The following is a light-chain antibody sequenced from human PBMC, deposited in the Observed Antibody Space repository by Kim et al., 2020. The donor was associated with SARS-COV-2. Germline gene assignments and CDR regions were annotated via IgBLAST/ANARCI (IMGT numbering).Light chain of an antibody. CDR2: DKI. Sequence: ALGQTVRITCQGDSLRSYYAGWYQQKPGQAPVLVIYDKINRPSGIPHRFSGASSGNTASLTIAGAQAEDEADYYCNSRYSSGNHLVFGTGTKVTVL. V-gene: IGLV3-19*01. CDR3: NSRYSSGNHLV. J-gene: IGLJ1*01. CDR1: SLRSYY.